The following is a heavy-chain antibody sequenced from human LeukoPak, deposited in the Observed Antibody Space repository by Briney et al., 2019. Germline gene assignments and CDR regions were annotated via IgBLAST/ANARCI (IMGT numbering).Heavy chain of an antibody. Sequence: PGGSLRLSCSASGXTITSYAMHWVRQAPGKGLEYVSALSSNGEIKFYADSVKGRFTISRDSSKNTLDLQMSSLRAEDTALYYCVKTYSGTYYDFWGQGTLVTVSS. CDR1: GXTITSYA. D-gene: IGHD1-26*01. V-gene: IGHV3-64D*06. J-gene: IGHJ4*02. CDR3: VKTYSGTYYDF. CDR2: LSSNGEIK.